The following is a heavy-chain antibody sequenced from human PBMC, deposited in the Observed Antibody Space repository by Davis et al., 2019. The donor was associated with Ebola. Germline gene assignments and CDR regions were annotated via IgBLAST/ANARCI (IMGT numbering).Heavy chain of an antibody. D-gene: IGHD2-15*01. V-gene: IGHV3-23*01. CDR2: ISGSGGST. CDR3: AKAIYCSGGSCNLQFDY. J-gene: IGHJ4*02. Sequence: GESLKISCAASGFTFSSYAMSWVRQAPGKRLEWVSAISGSGGSTYYADSVKGRFTISRDNSKNTLYLQMNSLRAEDTAVYYCAKAIYCSGGSCNLQFDYWGQGTLVTVSS. CDR1: GFTFSSYA.